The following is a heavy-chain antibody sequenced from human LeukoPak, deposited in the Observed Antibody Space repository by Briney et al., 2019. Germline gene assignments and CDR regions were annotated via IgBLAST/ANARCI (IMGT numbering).Heavy chain of an antibody. D-gene: IGHD6-19*01. CDR1: GYTFTGYY. CDR3: ARGSTVAGTGFDY. Sequence: GASVKVSCKASGYTFTGYYIHWVRQAPGQGLEWMGWINPNSGGTNYSQKFQGRVTMTRDTSISTAYMELSRLRSDDTAVYYCARGSTVAGTGFDYWGQGTLVTVSS. J-gene: IGHJ4*02. V-gene: IGHV1-2*02. CDR2: INPNSGGT.